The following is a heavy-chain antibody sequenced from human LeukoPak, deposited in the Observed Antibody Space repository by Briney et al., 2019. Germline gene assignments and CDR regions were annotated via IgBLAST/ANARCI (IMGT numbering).Heavy chain of an antibody. D-gene: IGHD5-24*01. CDR3: ARDYKYAFDN. V-gene: IGHV3-48*01. J-gene: IGHJ4*02. CDR1: GFTFSDYS. CDR2: IGIDSGNT. Sequence: GGSLRLSCAASGFTFSDYSMNWVRQAPGKGLEWISYIGIDSGNTNYADSVKGRFTISGDKARNSLYLQMNSLRVEDTAVYYCARDYKYAFDNWGQGTQVTVSS.